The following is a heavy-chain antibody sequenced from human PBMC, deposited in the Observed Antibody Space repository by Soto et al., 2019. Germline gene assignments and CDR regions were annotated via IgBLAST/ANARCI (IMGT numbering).Heavy chain of an antibody. J-gene: IGHJ4*02. D-gene: IGHD3-22*01. CDR3: ARFYDSSGYGGGHFDY. Sequence: PSETLSLTCSVSGDSIKSGNFHWSWIRQQPGKDLEWIAYIYYSGSTFYNPSLKSRLIISVDTSKNEFSLKLTSATAADTAIYYCARFYDSSGYGGGHFDYWGQGTLVTVSS. V-gene: IGHV4-31*03. CDR2: IYYSGST. CDR1: GDSIKSGNFH.